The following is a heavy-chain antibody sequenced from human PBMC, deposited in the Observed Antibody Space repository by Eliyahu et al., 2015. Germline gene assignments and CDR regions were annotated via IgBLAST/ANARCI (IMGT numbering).Heavy chain of an antibody. J-gene: IGHJ6*02. V-gene: IGHV4-34*01. CDR2: VNHSGFT. CDR3: ARGGYSTSPYYHAIDV. D-gene: IGHD1-26*01. CDR1: GGSXXGYY. Sequence: QVQLQQWGAGLLKPSETLSLTXAVHGGSXXGYYXSWXRQSPGKGLEWIGEVNHSGFTNYNPSLKSRVTISVDTSKNQFSLNLNSVTAADTAVYYCARGGYSTSPYYHAIDVWGQGTTVTVSS.